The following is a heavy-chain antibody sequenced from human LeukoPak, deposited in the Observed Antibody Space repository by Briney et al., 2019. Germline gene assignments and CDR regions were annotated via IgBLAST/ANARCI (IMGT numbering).Heavy chain of an antibody. D-gene: IGHD4-17*01. CDR1: GYTFTSYY. V-gene: IGHV1-46*01. Sequence: GASVKVSCKASGYTFTSYYMHWVRQAPGQGLEWMGIINPSGGSTSYAQKFQGRVTMTRDMSTSTVYMELSRLRSDDTAVYYCARAPGYGDYVAYYYYYMDVWGKGTTVTVSS. CDR3: ARAPGYGDYVAYYYYYMDV. CDR2: INPSGGST. J-gene: IGHJ6*03.